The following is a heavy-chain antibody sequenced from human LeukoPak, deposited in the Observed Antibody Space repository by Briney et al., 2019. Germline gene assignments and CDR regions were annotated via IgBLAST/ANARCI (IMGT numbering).Heavy chain of an antibody. CDR3: ARVDTMVRGVISPNFDY. Sequence: SETLSLTCTVSGYSISNGYYWGWIRQPPGKGLEWIGNIYHSGSTYYNPSLKSRVTISVDTSKNQFSLKLSSVTAADTAVYYCARVDTMVRGVISPNFDYWGQGTLVTVSS. D-gene: IGHD3-10*01. J-gene: IGHJ4*02. CDR1: GYSISNGYY. CDR2: IYHSGST. V-gene: IGHV4-38-2*02.